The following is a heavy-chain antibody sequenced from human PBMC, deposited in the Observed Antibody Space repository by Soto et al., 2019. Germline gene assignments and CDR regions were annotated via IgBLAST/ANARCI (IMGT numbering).Heavy chain of an antibody. CDR2: IIPIFGTA. D-gene: IGHD2-15*01. CDR3: ARSSPYCSGGSCSSYGMDV. CDR1: GGTFSSYA. V-gene: IGHV1-69*01. J-gene: IGHJ6*02. Sequence: QVQLVQSGAEVKKPGSSVKVSCKASGGTFSSYAISWVRQAPGQGLEWMGGIIPIFGTANYAQKFQGRVTITADESTSTAYMGLSSLRSEDTAVYYCARSSPYCSGGSCSSYGMDVWGQGTTVTVSS.